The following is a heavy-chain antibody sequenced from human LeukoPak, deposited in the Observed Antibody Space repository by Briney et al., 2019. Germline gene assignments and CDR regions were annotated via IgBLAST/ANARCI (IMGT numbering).Heavy chain of an antibody. CDR1: GGSISSYY. J-gene: IGHJ4*02. CDR2: IYYSGST. CDR3: ARRGTAYCRGGNCYSDKYFDY. D-gene: IGHD2-15*01. Sequence: SETLSLTCTVSGGSISSYYWSWIRQPPGKGLEWIGYIYYSGSTNYNPSLKSRVTISVDTSRNQFSLKLSSLTAADTAVYYCARRGTAYCRGGNCYSDKYFDYWGQGTQVTVSS. V-gene: IGHV4-59*01.